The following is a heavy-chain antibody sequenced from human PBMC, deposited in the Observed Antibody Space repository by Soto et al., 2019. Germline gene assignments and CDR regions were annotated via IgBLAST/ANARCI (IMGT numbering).Heavy chain of an antibody. CDR2: IIPNIGTA. V-gene: IGHV1-69*05. J-gene: IGHJ4*02. CDR3: ARGHLGHCGSTSCYGTDY. Sequence: SAEACCTDSRVTKNSYARRWARQEKEQGLEWMGGIIPNIGTADYAQKFQGRVTMTTDTSTSTAYMELSSLRSEDSAVYYCARGHLGHCGSTSCYGTDYWGQGTLVTVSS. CDR1: RVTKNSYA. D-gene: IGHD2-2*01.